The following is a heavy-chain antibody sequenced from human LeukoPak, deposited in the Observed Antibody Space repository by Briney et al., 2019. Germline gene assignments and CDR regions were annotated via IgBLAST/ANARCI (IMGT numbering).Heavy chain of an antibody. CDR3: ARRYSSTWEYFDY. J-gene: IGHJ4*02. D-gene: IGHD6-13*01. CDR2: IYYSGST. CDR1: GDSISSYY. V-gene: IGHV4-59*08. Sequence: SETLSLTCTVSGDSISSYYWGWIRQPPGKGLEWIGYIYYSGSTNYNPSLKSRVTISVDTSKNQFSLKLSSVTAADTAVYYCARRYSSTWEYFDYWGQGTLVTVSS.